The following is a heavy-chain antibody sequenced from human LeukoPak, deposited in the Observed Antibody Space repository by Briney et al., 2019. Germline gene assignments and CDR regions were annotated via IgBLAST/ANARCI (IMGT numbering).Heavy chain of an antibody. Sequence: GGSLRLSCAASGFTFSSYGMHWVRQAPGKGLEWVAVIWYDGSNKYYADSVKGRFTISRDNSKNTLYLQMNSLRAEDTAAYYCARSPNGWYYDYWAREPWSPSPQ. J-gene: IGHJ4*02. CDR1: GFTFSSYG. D-gene: IGHD6-19*01. CDR2: IWYDGSNK. V-gene: IGHV3-33*01. CDR3: ARSPNGWYYDY.